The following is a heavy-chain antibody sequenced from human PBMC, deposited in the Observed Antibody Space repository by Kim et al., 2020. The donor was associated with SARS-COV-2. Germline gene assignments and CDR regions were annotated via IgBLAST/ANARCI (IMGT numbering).Heavy chain of an antibody. CDR2: INTDGSST. J-gene: IGHJ4*02. D-gene: IGHD6-13*01. V-gene: IGHV3-74*01. CDR1: GLTFSNYG. Sequence: GGSLRLSCAASGLTFSNYGMYWVRQTPGKGLEWVSRINTDGSSTNYADSVKGRFTISRDNARAMLYLQMSSLRAEDTALYYCVRGASAGTSYYLHYWVQG. CDR3: VRGASAGTSYYLHY.